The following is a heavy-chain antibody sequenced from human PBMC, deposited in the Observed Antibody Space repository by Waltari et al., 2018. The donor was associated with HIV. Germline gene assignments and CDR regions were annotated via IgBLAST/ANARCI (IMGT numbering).Heavy chain of an antibody. V-gene: IGHV3-11*01. CDR1: GFTFSDYY. CDR3: ARDRWYYFDTSDYFYDY. Sequence: QVQLVESGGGLVKPGGSLRLSCAASGFTFSDYYMTWIRQAPGKGLEWNSYISNSGDIIYSADSVKGRFTISRDNAKNSLYLQMNSLRAEDTAVYYCARDRWYYFDTSDYFYDYWGQGTLVTVSS. J-gene: IGHJ4*02. CDR2: ISNSGDII. D-gene: IGHD3-22*01.